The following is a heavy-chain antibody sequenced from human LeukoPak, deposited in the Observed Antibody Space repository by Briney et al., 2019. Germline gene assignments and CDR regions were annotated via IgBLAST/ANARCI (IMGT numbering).Heavy chain of an antibody. V-gene: IGHV3-9*01. J-gene: IGHJ4*02. D-gene: IGHD3-22*01. CDR3: AKGSTYRYDKIGYPADY. CDR2: IDWNSGNL. Sequence: PGGSLRLSCAASGFTFDDYAMHWVRQAPGKGLEWVSGIDWNSGNLDYADSVMGRFTISRDNAKKSLYLQMNSLRAEDTAFYYCAKGSTYRYDKIGYPADYWGQGTLVTVSS. CDR1: GFTFDDYA.